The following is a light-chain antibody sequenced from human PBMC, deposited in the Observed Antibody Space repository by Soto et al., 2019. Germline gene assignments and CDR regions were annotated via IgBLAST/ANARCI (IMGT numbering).Light chain of an antibody. J-gene: IGKJ3*01. V-gene: IGKV3-20*01. Sequence: EIVLTQSPATLSLSPGDSAALSCRASQTLRGNYFAWYQQIPGQPPRLLVYGPSGRATGIPDRFSGSGSRTVSNLTIRGVEPEDFAIYYCHQFGSSSFTFGPGTKVNLK. CDR3: HQFGSSSFT. CDR1: QTLRGNY. CDR2: GPS.